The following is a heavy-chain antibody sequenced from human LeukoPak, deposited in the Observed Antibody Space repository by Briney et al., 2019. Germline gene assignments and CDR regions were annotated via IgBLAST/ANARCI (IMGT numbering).Heavy chain of an antibody. CDR3: ARGYMVRGVIIPF. Sequence: GGSLRLSCAASGFTFSSYWMSWVRQAPGKGLEWVANIKQDGSEKYYVDSVKGRFTISRDNAKNSLYLQMNSLRAEGTAVYYCARGYMVRGVIIPFWGQGTLVTVSS. V-gene: IGHV3-7*01. CDR2: IKQDGSEK. J-gene: IGHJ4*02. CDR1: GFTFSSYW. D-gene: IGHD3-10*01.